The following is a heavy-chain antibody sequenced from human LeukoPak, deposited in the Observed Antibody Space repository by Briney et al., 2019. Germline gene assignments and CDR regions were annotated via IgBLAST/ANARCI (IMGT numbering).Heavy chain of an antibody. V-gene: IGHV4-4*07. D-gene: IGHD6-19*01. J-gene: IGHJ3*02. Sequence: PSETLSLTCTASGGSISSYYWSWTRQPAGKGLEWIGRIYTSGSTNYNPSLKSRVTMSVDTSKNQLSLKLSSVTAADTAVYYCAREKSSGWYGDAFDIWGQGTMVTVSS. CDR2: IYTSGST. CDR3: AREKSSGWYGDAFDI. CDR1: GGSISSYY.